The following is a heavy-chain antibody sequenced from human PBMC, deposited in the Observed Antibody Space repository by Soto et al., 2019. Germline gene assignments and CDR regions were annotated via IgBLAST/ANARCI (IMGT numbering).Heavy chain of an antibody. Sequence: QVQLQESGPGLVKPSDTLSLTCTVSGGSIRSYYWSWIRQPPGKGLEWIGYIYYSGSTNYNPSLKSRVTISVDTSKNQFSLKLSSVTAADTAVYYCARRYGYSFDYWGQGTLVTVSS. CDR3: ARRYGYSFDY. CDR2: IYYSGST. V-gene: IGHV4-59*01. J-gene: IGHJ4*02. D-gene: IGHD5-18*01. CDR1: GGSIRSYY.